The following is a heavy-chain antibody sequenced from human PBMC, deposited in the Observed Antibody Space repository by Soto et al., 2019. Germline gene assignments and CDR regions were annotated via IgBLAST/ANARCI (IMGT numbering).Heavy chain of an antibody. CDR2: INHSGST. V-gene: IGHV4-34*01. Sequence: PSETMCLTCTVYGGSFSGYCLSWIRQPPRKGLEWIGEINHSGSTNYNPSLKSRVTISVDTSKNQFSLKLSSVTAADTAVYYCARGHHYYDSSGQGSLFDYWGQGTLVTVSS. CDR3: ARGHHYYDSSGQGSLFDY. J-gene: IGHJ4*02. D-gene: IGHD3-22*01. CDR1: GGSFSGYC.